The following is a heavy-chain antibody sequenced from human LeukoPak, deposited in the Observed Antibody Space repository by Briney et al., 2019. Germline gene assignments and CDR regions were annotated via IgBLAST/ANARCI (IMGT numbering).Heavy chain of an antibody. D-gene: IGHD3-16*01. CDR2: IYYSGNT. Sequence: SQTLSLTCTVSGGSISSGDYYWSWIRQPPGKGLEWIGYIYYSGNTYHNPSLKSRVTLSVDTPQNQFSLKLSSVTAADTAVYYCARRPAGRGKHFDYWGQGTLVTVSS. V-gene: IGHV4-30-4*08. J-gene: IGHJ4*02. CDR1: GGSISSGDYY. CDR3: ARRPAGRGKHFDY.